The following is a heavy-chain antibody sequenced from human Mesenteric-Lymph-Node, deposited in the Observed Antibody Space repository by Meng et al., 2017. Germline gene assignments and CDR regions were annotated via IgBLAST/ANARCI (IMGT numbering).Heavy chain of an antibody. V-gene: IGHV4-4*07. Sequence: SETLSLTCTVSGGSISSYYWSWIRQPAGKGLEWIGRIYTSGSTNYNPSFKSRVTMSVDTSKNQFSLKLSSVTAADTAVYYCARGQLVRPGYYYGMDVWGQGTTVTVSS. CDR2: IYTSGST. J-gene: IGHJ6*02. CDR1: GGSISSYY. CDR3: ARGQLVRPGYYYGMDV. D-gene: IGHD6-13*01.